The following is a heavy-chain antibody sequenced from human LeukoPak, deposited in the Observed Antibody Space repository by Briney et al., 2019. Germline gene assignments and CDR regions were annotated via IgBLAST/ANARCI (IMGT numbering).Heavy chain of an antibody. Sequence: GASVKVSCKAPGGTFSSYAISWVRQAPGQGLEWMGGIIPIFGTANYAQKFQGRVTITTDESTSTAYMELSSLRSEDTAVYYCARGYDYNAFDIWGQGTMVTVSS. D-gene: IGHD4-11*01. CDR2: IIPIFGTA. J-gene: IGHJ3*02. CDR1: GGTFSSYA. CDR3: ARGYDYNAFDI. V-gene: IGHV1-69*05.